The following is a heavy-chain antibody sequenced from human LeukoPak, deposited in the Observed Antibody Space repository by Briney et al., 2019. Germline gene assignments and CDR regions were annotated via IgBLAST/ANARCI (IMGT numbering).Heavy chain of an antibody. V-gene: IGHV3-23*01. D-gene: IGHD1-26*01. J-gene: IGHJ4*02. CDR1: GFTFSTSA. Sequence: GGSLRLSCAASGFTFSTSAMNWVRQAPGKGLAWVSAISGDGTNAYYPDSVKGRFTISRDNSKNTVFLQMNSLRAEDTAIYYCAKEGGSYHFDYWGQGTLVTVSS. CDR2: ISGDGTNA. CDR3: AKEGGSYHFDY.